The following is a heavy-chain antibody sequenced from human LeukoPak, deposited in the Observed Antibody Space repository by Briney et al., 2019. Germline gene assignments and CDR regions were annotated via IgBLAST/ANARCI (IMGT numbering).Heavy chain of an antibody. D-gene: IGHD3-3*01. CDR3: ASGYYDFWSGYCF. CDR1: GFTFSSYS. V-gene: IGHV3-48*01. CDR2: ISSSSSTI. J-gene: IGHJ4*02. Sequence: GGSLRLSCAASGFTFSSYSMNWVRQAPGKGLEWVSYISSSSSTIYYADSVKGRFTISRDNAKNSLYLQMNSLRAEDTAVYYCASGYYDFWSGYCFWGQGTLVTVSS.